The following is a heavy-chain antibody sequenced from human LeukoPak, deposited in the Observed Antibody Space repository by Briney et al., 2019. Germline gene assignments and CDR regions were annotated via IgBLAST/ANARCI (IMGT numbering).Heavy chain of an antibody. J-gene: IGHJ4*02. CDR3: ARGARGAAVLIP. CDR2: INHSGST. Sequence: SETLSLTCAVYGGSFSGYYWSWIRQPPGKGLEWIGEINHSGSTNYNPSLKSRVTISVDTSKNQFSLKLSSVTAADTAVYYCARGARGAAVLIPWGQGTLVTVSS. D-gene: IGHD6-13*01. CDR1: GGSFSGYY. V-gene: IGHV4-34*01.